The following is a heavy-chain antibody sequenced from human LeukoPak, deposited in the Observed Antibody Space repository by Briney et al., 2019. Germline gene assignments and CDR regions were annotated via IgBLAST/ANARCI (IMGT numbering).Heavy chain of an antibody. D-gene: IGHD2-21*01. CDR1: GGSISSYY. V-gene: IGHV4-59*01. J-gene: IGHJ4*02. CDR3: ARSCGGDCPFDY. Sequence: PSGTLSLTCTVSGGSISSYYWSWIRQPPGKGLEWIGYIYYSGSTNYNPSLKSRVTISVDTSKNQFSLKLSSVTAADTAVYYCARSCGGDCPFDYWGQGTLVTVSS. CDR2: IYYSGST.